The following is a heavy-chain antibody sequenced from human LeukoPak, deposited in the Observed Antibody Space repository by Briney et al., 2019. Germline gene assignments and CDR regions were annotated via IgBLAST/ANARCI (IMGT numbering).Heavy chain of an antibody. CDR1: GGSMSSYY. D-gene: IGHD6-19*01. J-gene: IGHJ4*02. Sequence: PSETLSLTCTVSGGSMSSYYWSWIRQSPWKGMEWIGYVSHTESTNYDSSLESRVTISIDTSKNQFSLKLRSVTAADTAVYYCAATTPPTNRGGWPYFDYWGRGTLVTVSA. CDR3: AATTPPTNRGGWPYFDY. CDR2: VSHTEST. V-gene: IGHV4-59*08.